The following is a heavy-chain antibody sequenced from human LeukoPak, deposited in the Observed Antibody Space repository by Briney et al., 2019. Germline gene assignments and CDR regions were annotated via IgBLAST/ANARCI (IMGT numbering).Heavy chain of an antibody. CDR3: ARDLNSRITMVRGVARNAFDI. D-gene: IGHD3-10*01. CDR2: INHSGST. Sequence: SETLSLTCAVYGGSFSGYYWSWIRQPPGKGLEWIGEINHSGSTNYNPSLKSRVTISVDTSKNQFSLKLSSVTAADTAVYYCARDLNSRITMVRGVARNAFDIWGQGTMVTVSS. J-gene: IGHJ3*02. CDR1: GGSFSGYY. V-gene: IGHV4-34*01.